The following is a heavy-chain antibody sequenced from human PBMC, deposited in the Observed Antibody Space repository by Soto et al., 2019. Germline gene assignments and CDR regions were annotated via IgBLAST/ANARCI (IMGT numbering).Heavy chain of an antibody. D-gene: IGHD3-10*01. Sequence: GGSLRLSCAASGLTFSGHWMTWVRQTPGEGLQWVAAIKPDGSETFYVDSVKGRFTISRDNARNSLFLQMDSLRAEDTAVYYCTSPNYGTTYHAVFDFWGQGTLVTVSS. V-gene: IGHV3-7*03. J-gene: IGHJ4*02. CDR3: TSPNYGTTYHAVFDF. CDR1: GLTFSGHW. CDR2: IKPDGSET.